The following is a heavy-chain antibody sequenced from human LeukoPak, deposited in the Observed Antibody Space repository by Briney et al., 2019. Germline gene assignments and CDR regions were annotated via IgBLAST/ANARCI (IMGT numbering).Heavy chain of an antibody. CDR3: AKGPWIQLWGYFDY. D-gene: IGHD5-18*01. Sequence: GGSLRLSCAASGFTFSSYGMHWVRQAPGKGLEWVAVISYDGSNKYYADSVKGRFTISRDNSKNTLYLQMNSLRAEDTAVYYCAKGPWIQLWGYFDYWGQGTLVTVS. V-gene: IGHV3-30*18. CDR2: ISYDGSNK. J-gene: IGHJ4*02. CDR1: GFTFSSYG.